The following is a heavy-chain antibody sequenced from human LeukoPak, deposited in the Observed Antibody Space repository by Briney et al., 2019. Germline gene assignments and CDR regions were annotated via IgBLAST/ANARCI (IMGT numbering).Heavy chain of an antibody. D-gene: IGHD6-13*01. J-gene: IGHJ6*03. CDR1: GFTFSSYA. V-gene: IGHV3-23*01. Sequence: GGSLRLSCAASGFTFSSYAMSWVRQAPGEGLEWVSALSSSGGSTYYTDSVKGRFTISRDNSKNTLYLLMTSLGAEDTAVYYCAKRGRQQLSSYMAVWGKGTTVTVSS. CDR3: AKRGRQQLSSYMAV. CDR2: LSSSGGST.